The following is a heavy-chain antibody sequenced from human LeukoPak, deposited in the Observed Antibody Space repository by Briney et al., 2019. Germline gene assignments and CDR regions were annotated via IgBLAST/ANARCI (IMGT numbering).Heavy chain of an antibody. V-gene: IGHV4-31*03. Sequence: SETLSLTCTVSGGSISSGGYYWSWIRQHPGKGLEWIGYIYYSGSTYYNPSLKSRVTISVDTSKNQFSLKLSSVTAADTAVYYCARDRGVTYYYDSSEGDDAFDIWGQGTMVTVSS. D-gene: IGHD3-22*01. CDR2: IYYSGST. CDR1: GGSISSGGYY. J-gene: IGHJ3*02. CDR3: ARDRGVTYYYDSSEGDDAFDI.